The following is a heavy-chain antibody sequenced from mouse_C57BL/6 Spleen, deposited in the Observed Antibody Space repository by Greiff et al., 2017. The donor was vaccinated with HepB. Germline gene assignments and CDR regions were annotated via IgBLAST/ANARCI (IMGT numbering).Heavy chain of an antibody. CDR3: ARDGYYVGYYAMDY. D-gene: IGHD2-3*01. V-gene: IGHV1-54*01. CDR1: GYAFTNSL. CDR2: INPGSGGT. J-gene: IGHJ4*01. Sequence: VQLQQSGAELVRPGTSVKVSCKASGYAFTNSLIEWVKQRPGQGLEWIGVINPGSGGTNYNEKFKGKATLTADKSSSTAYMQLSSLTSEDSAVYFCARDGYYVGYYAMDYWGQGTSVTVSS.